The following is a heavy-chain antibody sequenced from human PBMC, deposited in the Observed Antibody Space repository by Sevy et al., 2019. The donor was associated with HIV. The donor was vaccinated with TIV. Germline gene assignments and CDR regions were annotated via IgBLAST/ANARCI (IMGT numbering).Heavy chain of an antibody. J-gene: IGHJ4*02. V-gene: IGHV4-4*07. CDR3: ARSVPDTADFDF. CDR2: IYTSGNT. Sequence: SETLSLTCTVSGGSISNYYWSWIRQPAGKGLEWIGRIYTSGNTKYNPSLKSRVTISVDTSKNKFSLKLTSVTAADTAIYYCARSVPDTADFDFWRQGTLVTVSS. D-gene: IGHD5-18*01. CDR1: GGSISNYY.